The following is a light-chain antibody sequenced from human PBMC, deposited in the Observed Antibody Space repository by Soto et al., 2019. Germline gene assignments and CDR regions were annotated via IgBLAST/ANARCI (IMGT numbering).Light chain of an antibody. Sequence: ETVMTQSPATLSVSPGERATLSCRASQSVNSNLAWYQQTLGQAPRVLIYGASTRATGIPDRFSGSGSGTEFILTISSLQSEDFAVYYCQEYNTWPWTFGQGTRWIS. CDR3: QEYNTWPWT. CDR2: GAS. V-gene: IGKV3-15*01. CDR1: QSVNSN. J-gene: IGKJ1*01.